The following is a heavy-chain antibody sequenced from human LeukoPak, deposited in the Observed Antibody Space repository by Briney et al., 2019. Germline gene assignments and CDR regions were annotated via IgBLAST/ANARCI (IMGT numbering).Heavy chain of an antibody. J-gene: IGHJ4*02. CDR1: GYSISSGYY. Sequence: SETLSLTCAVSGYSISSGYYWGWIRRPPGKGLEWIGSIYHSGSTYYNPSLKSRVTISVDTSKNQFSLKLSSVTAADTAVYYCARDVGYSSGWSQFDYWGQGTLVTVSS. V-gene: IGHV4-38-2*02. D-gene: IGHD6-19*01. CDR2: IYHSGST. CDR3: ARDVGYSSGWSQFDY.